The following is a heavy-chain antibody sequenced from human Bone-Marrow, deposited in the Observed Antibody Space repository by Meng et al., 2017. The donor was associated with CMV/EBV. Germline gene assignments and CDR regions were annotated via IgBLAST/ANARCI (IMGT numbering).Heavy chain of an antibody. J-gene: IGHJ4*02. CDR3: ARGSSSAWYPFDY. Sequence: QVQLVQSGAEVKKPGASVKVSCKASGYTFTSYSIHWVRQAPGQGLEWMGIINPTGDSTSYAQKFQGRVTMARDTSTSTVYMELSSLRSEDTAIYFCARGSSSAWYPFDYWGQGTLVTVSS. D-gene: IGHD6-19*01. V-gene: IGHV1-46*01. CDR2: INPTGDST. CDR1: GYTFTSYS.